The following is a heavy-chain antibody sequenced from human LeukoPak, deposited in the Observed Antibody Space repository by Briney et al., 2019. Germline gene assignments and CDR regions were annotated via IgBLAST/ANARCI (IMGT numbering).Heavy chain of an antibody. J-gene: IGHJ6*02. CDR1: GYTFTNYS. CDR2: INPSVGYP. D-gene: IGHD4-17*01. Sequence: ASVKVSCKASGYTFTNYSIHLVRQAPGQGLEWMGVINPSVGYPSYAQKFQGRVTMTRDTSTSTVYMDLSSLRSEDTAVYYCARPTVTYDLYGMDVWGHGTTVTVSS. CDR3: ARPTVTYDLYGMDV. V-gene: IGHV1-46*01.